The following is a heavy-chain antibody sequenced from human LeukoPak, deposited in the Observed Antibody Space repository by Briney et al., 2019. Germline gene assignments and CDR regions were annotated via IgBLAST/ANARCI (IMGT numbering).Heavy chain of an antibody. CDR2: INSDGSST. CDR1: GFTFSSYW. Sequence: GGSLRLSCAASGFTFSSYWMHWVRQAPGEGLVWVSRINSDGSSTSYADSVKGRFTISRDNAKNTLYLQMNSLRAEDTAVFYCARGYCSSTSCPKASYFDYWGQGTLVTVSS. D-gene: IGHD2-2*01. J-gene: IGHJ4*02. V-gene: IGHV3-74*01. CDR3: ARGYCSSTSCPKASYFDY.